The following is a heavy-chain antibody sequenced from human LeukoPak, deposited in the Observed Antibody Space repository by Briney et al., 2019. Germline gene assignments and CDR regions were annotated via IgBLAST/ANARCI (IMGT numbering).Heavy chain of an antibody. CDR2: IKSKTDGGTT. CDR1: GFTFSNAW. V-gene: IGHV3-15*01. D-gene: IGHD2-2*01. J-gene: IGHJ4*02. CDR3: TTETLCSSTSCPPASFDY. Sequence: PGGSLRLSCAASGFTFSNAWMSWVRQAPGKGLEWVGRIKSKTDGGTTDYAAPVKGRFTISRDDSKNTLYLQMNSLKTEDTAVYYCTTETLCSSTSCPPASFDYWGQGTLVTVSS.